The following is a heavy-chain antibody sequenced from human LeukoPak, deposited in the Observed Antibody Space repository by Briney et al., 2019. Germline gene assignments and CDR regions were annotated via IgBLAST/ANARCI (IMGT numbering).Heavy chain of an antibody. CDR1: GFTYSNFW. V-gene: IGHV3-7*01. Sequence: LPGGSLRPSCSVSGFTYSNFWTSSVRQAPGKGMEWVDNIKQDGSENNYEESVKGRFTISRDNAKNSLYLQMNSLRAEDTAVYYCARDRAAIRYWGQGTLVTVSS. CDR2: IKQDGSEN. D-gene: IGHD2-2*02. J-gene: IGHJ4*02. CDR3: ARDRAAIRY.